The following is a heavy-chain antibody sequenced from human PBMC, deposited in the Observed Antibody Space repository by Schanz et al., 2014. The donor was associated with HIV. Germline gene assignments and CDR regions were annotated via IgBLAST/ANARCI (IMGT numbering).Heavy chain of an antibody. D-gene: IGHD1-20*01. J-gene: IGHJ6*02. Sequence: VQLVESGGGVVQPGRSLRLSCAASGFTFSSYAMHWVRQAPGKGLEWVAVISYDGSNEYYADSVKGRFTISRDNSMNTLFLQMNSLRAEDTAIYYCAKTSITLGMDVWGQGTTVTVSS. CDR1: GFTFSSYA. CDR3: AKTSITLGMDV. V-gene: IGHV3-30-3*01. CDR2: ISYDGSNE.